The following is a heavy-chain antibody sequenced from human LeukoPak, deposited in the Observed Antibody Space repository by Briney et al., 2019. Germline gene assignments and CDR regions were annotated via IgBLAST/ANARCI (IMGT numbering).Heavy chain of an antibody. CDR2: ISGSGGST. CDR1: GFTFSSYG. Sequence: GGSPRLSCAASGFTFSSYGMSWVRQAPGKGLEWVSAISGSGGSTYYADSVKGRFTISRDNSKNTLYLQMSSLRAEDTAVYYCANEPTTGDDYWGQGTLVTVSS. V-gene: IGHV3-23*01. J-gene: IGHJ4*02. CDR3: ANEPTTGDDY. D-gene: IGHD3-10*01.